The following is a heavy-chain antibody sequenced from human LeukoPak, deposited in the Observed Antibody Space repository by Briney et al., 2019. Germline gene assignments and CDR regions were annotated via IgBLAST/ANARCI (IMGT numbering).Heavy chain of an antibody. V-gene: IGHV4-59*01. Sequence: SETLSLTCTVSGGSISSYYWSWIRQPPGKGLEWIGYIYYSGSTNYNPSLKSRVTISVDTSKNQFSLKLSSVTAADTAVYYCARVRHSRIQRWSRYYFDYWGQGPLVTVSS. J-gene: IGHJ4*02. CDR2: IYYSGST. D-gene: IGHD5-18*01. CDR3: ARVRHSRIQRWSRYYFDY. CDR1: GGSISSYY.